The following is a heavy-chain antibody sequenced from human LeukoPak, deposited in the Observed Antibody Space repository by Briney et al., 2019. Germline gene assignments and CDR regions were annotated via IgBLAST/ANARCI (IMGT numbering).Heavy chain of an antibody. CDR2: IYPRDSDT. CDR1: GSLFTNYW. Sequence: GESLKISFKASGSLFTNYWIGWGRPMPGKGVEWMGIIYPRDSDTRYSPSFQGQVTVSADKSISTAYMQWNTLEASDTAMYYCARRQYSGYDFDFWGQGTLVTVSS. J-gene: IGHJ4*02. CDR3: ARRQYSGYDFDF. D-gene: IGHD5-12*01. V-gene: IGHV5-51*01.